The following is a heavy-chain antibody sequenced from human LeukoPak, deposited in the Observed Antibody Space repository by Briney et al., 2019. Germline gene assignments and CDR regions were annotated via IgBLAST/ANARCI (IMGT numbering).Heavy chain of an antibody. CDR1: GFKFFNYA. CDR3: ARGGEWLSNRHLYYMDV. V-gene: IGHV3-23*01. J-gene: IGHJ6*03. Sequence: GGSLRLSCGASGFKFFNYAMNWVRLVPGKGLEWVSGISGGAAITYYADSVKGRVTISRDNSRNTLYLQMDRLRADDTAVYYCARGGEWLSNRHLYYMDVWGKGTTVTVSS. CDR2: ISGGAAIT. D-gene: IGHD3-3*01.